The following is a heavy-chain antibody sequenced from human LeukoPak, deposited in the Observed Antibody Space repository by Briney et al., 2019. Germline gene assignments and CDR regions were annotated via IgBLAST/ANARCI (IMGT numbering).Heavy chain of an antibody. CDR1: GGTFSSYA. Sequence: GSSVKVSCKASGGTFSSYAISWVRQAPGQGLEWMGGIIPIFGTANYAQKFQGRVTITADESTSTAYMELSSLRSEDTAVYYCARDPTSVVEWLSTAPYYFDYWGQGTLVTVSS. V-gene: IGHV1-69*01. J-gene: IGHJ4*02. CDR3: ARDPTSVVEWLSTAPYYFDY. D-gene: IGHD3-3*01. CDR2: IIPIFGTA.